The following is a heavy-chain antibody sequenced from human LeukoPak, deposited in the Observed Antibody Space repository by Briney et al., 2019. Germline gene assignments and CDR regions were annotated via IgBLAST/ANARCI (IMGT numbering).Heavy chain of an antibody. CDR3: AKDRQIVATILDY. J-gene: IGHJ4*02. CDR2: ISGSGGST. V-gene: IGHV3-23*01. D-gene: IGHD5-12*01. CDR1: GFTFSIYA. Sequence: PGGSLTLSCAASGFTFSIYAISWARQAPGEGVECLSAISGSGGSTYYADSVKGQFTISRDNSKNTLYLQLNSLRAEDTAVYYCAKDRQIVATILDYWGQGALVIVSS.